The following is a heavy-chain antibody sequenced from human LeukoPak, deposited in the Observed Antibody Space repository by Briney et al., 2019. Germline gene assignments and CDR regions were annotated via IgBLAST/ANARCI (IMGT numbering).Heavy chain of an antibody. V-gene: IGHV3-30*18. D-gene: IGHD3-10*01. CDR3: AKGGGITMVRGAYFDY. CDR2: ISYDGSNK. CDR1: GFTFSSYG. J-gene: IGHJ4*02. Sequence: PGGSLRLSCAPSGFTFSSYGMHWVRQAPGKGLEWVAVISYDGSNKYYADSVKGRFTISRDNSKNTLYLQMNSLRAEDTAVYYCAKGGGITMVRGAYFDYWGQGTLVTVSS.